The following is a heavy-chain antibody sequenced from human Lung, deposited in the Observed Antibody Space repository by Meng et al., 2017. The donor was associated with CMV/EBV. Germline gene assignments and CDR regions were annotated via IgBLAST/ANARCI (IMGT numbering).Heavy chain of an antibody. V-gene: IGHV1-8*01. CDR2: MNPNSGNT. CDR1: GYTFTTYD. J-gene: IGHJ6*02. D-gene: IGHD2-2*01. CDR3: ARTRIEVEPDGRKIKYYNYGMDV. Sequence: ASVXVSXKASGYTFTTYDINWVRQATGQGLEWMGWMNPNSGNTGYAQKFQGRVTLTRVTSISTAYMELSSLTSDDTAVYYCARTRIEVEPDGRKIKYYNYGMDVWGQGTTVPVSS.